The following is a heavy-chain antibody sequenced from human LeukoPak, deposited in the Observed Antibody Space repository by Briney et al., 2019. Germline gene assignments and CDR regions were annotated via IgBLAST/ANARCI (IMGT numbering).Heavy chain of an antibody. CDR3: AKDGPASYNTGWPYFDY. CDR2: RSQSGEST. D-gene: IGHD6-19*01. Sequence: GGSLRLSCAASGFTFSTYAMTWVRQAPGKGLEWVASRSQSGESTKDAESVKGRFTISRDNSKNMLYLQMNSLRVEDTAVYYCAKDGPASYNTGWPYFDYWGQGTLVSVSS. J-gene: IGHJ4*02. CDR1: GFTFSTYA. V-gene: IGHV3-23*01.